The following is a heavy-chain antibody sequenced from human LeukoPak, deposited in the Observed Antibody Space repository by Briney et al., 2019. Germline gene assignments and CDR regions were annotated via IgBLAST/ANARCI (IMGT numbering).Heavy chain of an antibody. Sequence: GGSLRLSCAASGFTFSSYNMNWVRQAPGKGLEWVSSISSRSGYIYYADSLKGRSTIPRDNAKNSLYLQMNSLRAEDTAVYYCARVLLVHDYYYGMDVWGQGTTVTVSS. CDR3: ARVLLVHDYYYGMDV. CDR2: ISSRSGYI. J-gene: IGHJ6*02. D-gene: IGHD3-16*01. V-gene: IGHV3-21*01. CDR1: GFTFSSYN.